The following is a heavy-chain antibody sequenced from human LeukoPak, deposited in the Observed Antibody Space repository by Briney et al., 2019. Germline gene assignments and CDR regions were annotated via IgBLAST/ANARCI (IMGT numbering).Heavy chain of an antibody. CDR3: AELGITMIGGV. V-gene: IGHV3-23*01. D-gene: IGHD3-10*02. J-gene: IGHJ6*04. Sequence: PGGSLRLSCAASGFTFSRYFLAWVRQAPGKGLEWVASIFAGSGTTHYADSVKGRFAISRDNAKNSLYLQMNSMRAEDTAVYYCAELGITMIGGVWGKGTTVTISS. CDR2: IFAGSGTT. CDR1: GFTFSRYF.